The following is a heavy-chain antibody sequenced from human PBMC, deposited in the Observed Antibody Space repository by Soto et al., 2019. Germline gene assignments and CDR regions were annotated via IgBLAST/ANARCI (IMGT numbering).Heavy chain of an antibody. CDR1: GFTFSSYG. CDR3: AMSFDY. CDR2: IKQDGSAK. J-gene: IGHJ4*02. V-gene: IGHV3-7*01. Sequence: PGGSLRLSCAASGFTFSSYGMNWVRQAPGKGLEWVAYIKQDGSAKFYVDSVKGRFTISRDNARSSLYLQMDSLRAEDTAVYYCAMSFDYWGQGTLVTVSS.